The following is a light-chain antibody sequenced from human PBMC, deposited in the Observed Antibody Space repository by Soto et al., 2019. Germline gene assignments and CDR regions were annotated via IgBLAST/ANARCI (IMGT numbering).Light chain of an antibody. V-gene: IGLV2-11*01. CDR3: CSYAGSYSWL. CDR1: SSDVGAYNY. CDR2: DVS. J-gene: IGLJ3*02. Sequence: QSALTQPRSVAGSRGQSVTISCTGTSSDVGAYNYVSWYQHHPGKAPKVMIYDVSERPSGVPDRFSGSKSDNKASLTISGLQAEDVADYYCCSYAGSYSWLFGGGTKLTVL.